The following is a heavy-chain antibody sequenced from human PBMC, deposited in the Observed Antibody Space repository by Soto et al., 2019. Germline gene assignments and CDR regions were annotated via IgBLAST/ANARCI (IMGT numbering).Heavy chain of an antibody. CDR1: GFPFSTYG. V-gene: IGHV3-21*01. CDR2: ISDSGHYI. Sequence: GSLSLSCTASGFPFSTYGMNWVRPAPGKGLEWLSSISDSGHYIYYADSVKGRFTISRDNAKNSLFLQMNSLRGEDTAVYYCARSGLALPYSASHWFDPWGHGTLGNVAS. J-gene: IGHJ5*02. CDR3: ARSGLALPYSASHWFDP. D-gene: IGHD3-22*01.